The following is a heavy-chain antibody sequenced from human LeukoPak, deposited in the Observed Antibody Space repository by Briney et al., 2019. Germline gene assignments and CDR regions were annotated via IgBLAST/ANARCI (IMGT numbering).Heavy chain of an antibody. V-gene: IGHV3-33*01. J-gene: IGHJ4*02. CDR1: GFTFSSYG. D-gene: IGHD3-22*01. CDR2: IWYDGSNK. Sequence: GGSLRLSCAASGFTFSSYGMHWVRQAPGKGLEWVAVIWYDGSNKYYADSVKGRFTISRDNSKNTLYLQMNSLRAEDTAVYYCASADYYDSSGPPDYWGQGTLVTVSS. CDR3: ASADYYDSSGPPDY.